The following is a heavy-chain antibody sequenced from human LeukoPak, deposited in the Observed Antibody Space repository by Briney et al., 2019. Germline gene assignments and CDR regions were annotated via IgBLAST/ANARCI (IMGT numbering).Heavy chain of an antibody. D-gene: IGHD2-15*01. CDR3: AKDGGYCSGGNCYVRDAFDI. V-gene: IGHV3-23*01. CDR1: GFTFSDCS. CDR2: ISDSGGNT. Sequence: GGSLRLSCAASGFTFSDCSMTWIRQAPGKGLEWVSGISDSGGNTYYADSVKGRFTISRDNSKNTLYLQMNSLRAEDTAVYYCAKDGGYCSGGNCYVRDAFDIWGQGTMATVSS. J-gene: IGHJ3*02.